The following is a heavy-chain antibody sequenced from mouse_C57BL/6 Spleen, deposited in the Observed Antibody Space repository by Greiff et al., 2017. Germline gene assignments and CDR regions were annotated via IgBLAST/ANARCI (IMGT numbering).Heavy chain of an antibody. CDR3: AMGATVVARYCDV. Sequence: QVQLQQPGAELVKPGASVKVSCKASGYTFTSYWMHWVKQRPGQGLEWIGRIHPSDSDTNYNQKFKGQATLPVDKSSSTASMQLSSLPSQDSAVDYCAMGATVVARYCDVWGTGTTGTVSS. CDR2: IHPSDSDT. V-gene: IGHV1-74*01. D-gene: IGHD1-1*01. J-gene: IGHJ1*03. CDR1: GYTFTSYW.